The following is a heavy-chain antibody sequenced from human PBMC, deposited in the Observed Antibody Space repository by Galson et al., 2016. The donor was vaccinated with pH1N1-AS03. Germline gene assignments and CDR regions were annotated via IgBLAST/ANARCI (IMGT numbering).Heavy chain of an antibody. CDR2: ISASGGDT. Sequence: SLRLSCAASGFTFSTYAMSWVRQAQGMGLEWVSSISASGGDTYYADSVKGRFTISRDNSRNTGSLQMNSLRDDDTAVYYCVRRSPWATVGTYHFDYWGQGTLVTVSS. V-gene: IGHV3-23*01. J-gene: IGHJ4*02. D-gene: IGHD4-23*01. CDR1: GFTFSTYA. CDR3: VRRSPWATVGTYHFDY.